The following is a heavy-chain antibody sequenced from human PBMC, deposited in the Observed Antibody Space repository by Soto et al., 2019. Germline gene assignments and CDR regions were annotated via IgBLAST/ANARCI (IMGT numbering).Heavy chain of an antibody. V-gene: IGHV1-3*01. D-gene: IGHD3-22*01. CDR1: GYTFTSYA. J-gene: IGHJ4*02. Sequence: QVQLVQSGAEVKKPGASVKVSCKASGYTFTSYAMHWVRQAPGHRLEWMGWINAGNGHTKYSQKFQCRVTITRDTSASTAYMELTSLRSEDTAVYYCARSSGFYYVDYWGQGTLVTVSS. CDR3: ARSSGFYYVDY. CDR2: INAGNGHT.